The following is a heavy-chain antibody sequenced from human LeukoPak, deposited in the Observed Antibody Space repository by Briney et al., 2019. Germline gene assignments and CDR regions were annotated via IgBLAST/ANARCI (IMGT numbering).Heavy chain of an antibody. Sequence: GRSLRLSCTTSGFTFGDYAMSWFRQAPGKGLEWVGFIRSKHYGGAIEYAASVKGRFTISRDDSKCTAYLQMNSLKSEDTAVYYCSRDQLGGDPNDYYYYYMDVWGKGTTVTVSS. CDR2: IRSKHYGGAI. V-gene: IGHV3-49*03. CDR1: GFTFGDYA. D-gene: IGHD2-8*01. J-gene: IGHJ6*03. CDR3: SRDQLGGDPNDYYYYYMDV.